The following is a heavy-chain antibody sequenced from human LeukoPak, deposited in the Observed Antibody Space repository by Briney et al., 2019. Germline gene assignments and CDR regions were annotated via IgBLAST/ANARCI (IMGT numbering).Heavy chain of an antibody. D-gene: IGHD3-3*02. J-gene: IGHJ4*02. CDR3: ARKGTFGSYFDY. V-gene: IGHV3-23*01. CDR1: GFTFSSYA. Sequence: GGSLRLSCAASGFTFSSYAMNWVRQAPGKGLEWVSAISGSGGSTYYADSVKGRFTISRDNSKNTLYLQMNSLRAEDTAVYYCARKGTFGSYFDYWGQGTLVTVSS. CDR2: ISGSGGST.